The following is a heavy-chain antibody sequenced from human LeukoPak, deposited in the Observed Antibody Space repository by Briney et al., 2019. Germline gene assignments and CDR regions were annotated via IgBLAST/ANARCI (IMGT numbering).Heavy chain of an antibody. D-gene: IGHD3-22*01. CDR1: GFTFSSYA. Sequence: PGRSLRLSCAASGFTFSSYAMHWVRQAPGKGLEWVAVISYDGSNKYYADSVKGRFTISRDNSKNTLYLQMNSLRAEDTAVYYCARDSTSRSMIVVVSPGYWGQGTLVTVSS. J-gene: IGHJ4*02. CDR2: ISYDGSNK. CDR3: ARDSTSRSMIVVVSPGY. V-gene: IGHV3-30-3*01.